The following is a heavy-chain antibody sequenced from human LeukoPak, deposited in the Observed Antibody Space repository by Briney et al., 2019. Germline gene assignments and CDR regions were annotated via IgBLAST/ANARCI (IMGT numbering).Heavy chain of an antibody. D-gene: IGHD3-22*01. CDR2: MNPNSGNT. CDR1: GYTFTSYD. V-gene: IGHV1-8*03. CDR3: ARGQSRRYYDSSGYSN. Sequence: GASVKVSCKASGYTFTSYDINWVRQATGQGLEWMGWMNPNSGNTGYAQKFQGRVTITRNTSISTAYMELSSLRSEDTAVYYCARGQSRRYYDSSGYSNWGQGTLVTASS. J-gene: IGHJ4*02.